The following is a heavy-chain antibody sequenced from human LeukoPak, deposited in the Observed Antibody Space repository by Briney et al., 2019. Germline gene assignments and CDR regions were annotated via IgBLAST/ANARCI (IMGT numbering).Heavy chain of an antibody. CDR3: ARADCSSSTCYLRRSWFDP. J-gene: IGHJ5*02. V-gene: IGHV3-21*01. D-gene: IGHD2-2*01. Sequence: PGGPLRLSCAASGLTLSNYDMNWVRQAPGKGLEWVSSISTSSRYIYYKDSVRGRFTISRDDAKNSLYLEMNSLRAEDTAVYYCARADCSSSTCYLRRSWFDPWGQGTLVTVSS. CDR2: ISTSSRYI. CDR1: GLTLSNYD.